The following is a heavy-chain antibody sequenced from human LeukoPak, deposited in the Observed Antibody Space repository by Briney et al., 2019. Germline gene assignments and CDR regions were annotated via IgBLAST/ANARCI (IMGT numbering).Heavy chain of an antibody. CDR2: IIPIFGTA. D-gene: IGHD2-15*01. CDR3: ARARPGSSPGRYCSGGSCYNNWFDP. J-gene: IGHJ5*02. CDR1: GGTFSSYA. V-gene: IGHV1-69*13. Sequence: SVKVSCKASGGTFSSYAISWVRQAPGQGLEWMGGIIPIFGTANYAQKFQGRVTITADESTSTAYMELSSLRSEDTAVHYCARARPGSSPGRYCSGGSCYNNWFDPWGQGTLVTVSS.